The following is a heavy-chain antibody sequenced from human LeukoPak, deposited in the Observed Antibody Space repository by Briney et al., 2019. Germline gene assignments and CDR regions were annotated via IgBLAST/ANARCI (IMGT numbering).Heavy chain of an antibody. V-gene: IGHV3-48*03. CDR3: ARSLCGYITDPFFDQ. Sequence: SGGSLRLSCVVSGFSFSSFEMNWVRQAPGKGLEWVSYISNNFDTHYADSVKGRFTISRDNARESLYLQMNSLRVEDTAVYYCARSLCGYITDPFFDQWGQGALVTVSS. CDR1: GFSFSSFE. J-gene: IGHJ5*02. D-gene: IGHD5-12*01. CDR2: ISNNFDT.